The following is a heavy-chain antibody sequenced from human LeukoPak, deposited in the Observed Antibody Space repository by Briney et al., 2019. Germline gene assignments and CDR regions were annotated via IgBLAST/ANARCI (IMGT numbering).Heavy chain of an antibody. Sequence: GASVKVSCKASGYTFTGYFMHWVRQAPGQGLEWMGWINPNSGGTNYAQKFQGRVTMTRDTSTSTVYMELSSLRSEDTAVYYCARGLGYNWNDVFDWFDPWGQGTLVTVSS. CDR3: ARGLGYNWNDVFDWFDP. V-gene: IGHV1-2*02. CDR2: INPNSGGT. D-gene: IGHD1-20*01. J-gene: IGHJ5*02. CDR1: GYTFTGYF.